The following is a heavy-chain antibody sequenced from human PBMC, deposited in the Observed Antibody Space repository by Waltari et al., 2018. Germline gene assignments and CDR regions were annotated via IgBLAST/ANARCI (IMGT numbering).Heavy chain of an antibody. J-gene: IGHJ4*02. D-gene: IGHD6-13*01. CDR3: ARVVSAAGTLYQFDY. CDR2: ISDRSVFI. CDR1: GFSFSTYT. Sequence: EVQLVESGGGLVKPGGSLRVSCAASGFSFSTYTMNWVRQAPGKGLEWVSSISDRSVFIYYADSVKGRFTISRDNVKNSVSLQMSSLRADDSAVYYCARVVSAAGTLYQFDYWGQGTLVTVSS. V-gene: IGHV3-21*01.